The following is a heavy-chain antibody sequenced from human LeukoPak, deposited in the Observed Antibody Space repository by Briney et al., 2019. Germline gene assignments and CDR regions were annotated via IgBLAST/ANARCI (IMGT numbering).Heavy chain of an antibody. J-gene: IGHJ4*02. D-gene: IGHD5-18*01. CDR3: ARDIEVGYSYGYFDY. CDR2: INPNSGGT. Sequence: ASVKVSCKASGYTFTGYYMHWVRQAPGQGLEWMGWINPNSGGTNYAQKFQGRVTMTRGTSISTAYMELSRLRSDDTAVYYCARDIEVGYSYGYFDYWGQGTLVTVSS. CDR1: GYTFTGYY. V-gene: IGHV1-2*02.